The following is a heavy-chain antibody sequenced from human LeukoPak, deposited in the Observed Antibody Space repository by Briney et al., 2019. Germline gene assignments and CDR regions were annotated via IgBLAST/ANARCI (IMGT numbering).Heavy chain of an antibody. D-gene: IGHD6-19*01. CDR1: GYIFTGYY. V-gene: IGHV1-3*01. CDR2: INAGNGNT. CDR3: ATTVAGGAVGYFQH. J-gene: IGHJ1*01. Sequence: GASVKVSCKASGYIFTGYYMHWVRQAPRQRLEWTGSINAGNGNTKYSQKFQGRVTITRDTSASTAYMELSSLRSEDTAVYYCATTVAGGAVGYFQHWGQGTLVTVSS.